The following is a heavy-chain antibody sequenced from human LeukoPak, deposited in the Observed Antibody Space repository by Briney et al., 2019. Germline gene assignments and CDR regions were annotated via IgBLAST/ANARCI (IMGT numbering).Heavy chain of an antibody. CDR3: ERGEWELLPSLGY. J-gene: IGHJ4*02. CDR2: IIGSGGST. CDR1: GFTFSSYA. D-gene: IGHD3-22*01. Sequence: GGSLRLSCAASGFTFSSYAMSWVRQTPGKGLEWVSAIIGSGGSTYYADSVKGRFTISRDNSKNTLYLQMNSLRAEDTAIYYCERGEWELLPSLGYWGQGTLVTVSS. V-gene: IGHV3-23*01.